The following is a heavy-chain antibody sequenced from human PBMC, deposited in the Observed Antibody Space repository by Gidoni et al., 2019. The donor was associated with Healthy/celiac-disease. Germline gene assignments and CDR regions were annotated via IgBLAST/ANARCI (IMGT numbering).Heavy chain of an antibody. D-gene: IGHD3-22*01. CDR3: AKDVGGYPSYYYYGMDV. J-gene: IGHJ6*02. CDR1: GFTFITYG. V-gene: IGHV3-30*18. Sequence: QVQLVESGGGVVQPGSSLRLSCAASGFTFITYGMHWVRQAPGKGLEWVAVISYDGSNKYYADSVKGRFTISRDNSKNTLYLQMNSLRAEDTAVYYCAKDVGGYPSYYYYGMDVWGQGTTVTVSS. CDR2: ISYDGSNK.